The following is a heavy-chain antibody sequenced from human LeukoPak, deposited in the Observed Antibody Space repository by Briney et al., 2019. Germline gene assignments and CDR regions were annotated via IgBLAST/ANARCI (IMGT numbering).Heavy chain of an antibody. V-gene: IGHV3-23*01. CDR2: ISGSGGTT. D-gene: IGHD6-19*01. Sequence: PGGSLRLSCAASGFTFSSYAMSWVRQAPGMGLEWVSVISGSGGTTYYADSVKGRFTISRDNSKNTLYLQMNSLRAEDTAVYYCAKKSEQWLVPDAFDIWGQGTMVTVSS. J-gene: IGHJ3*02. CDR1: GFTFSSYA. CDR3: AKKSEQWLVPDAFDI.